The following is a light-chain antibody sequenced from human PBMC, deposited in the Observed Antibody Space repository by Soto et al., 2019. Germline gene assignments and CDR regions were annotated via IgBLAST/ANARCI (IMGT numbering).Light chain of an antibody. Sequence: QSALTQPASVSGSPRQSITISCTGASSDVGSYTYVSWYQQHPGKAPKLMIYEVNNRPSGVSNRFSGSKSGNTASLTISGLQAEDEADYYCSSYTSSSNYVFGTGTKLTVL. CDR3: SSYTSSSNYV. V-gene: IGLV2-14*01. CDR2: EVN. J-gene: IGLJ1*01. CDR1: SSDVGSYTY.